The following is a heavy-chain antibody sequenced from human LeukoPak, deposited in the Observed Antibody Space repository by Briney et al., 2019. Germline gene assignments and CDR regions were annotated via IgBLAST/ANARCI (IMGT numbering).Heavy chain of an antibody. CDR1: GLTFSSDV. D-gene: IGHD3-16*01. Sequence: PGGSLRLSCVASGLTFSSDVMSWVRQVPGKGLEWVSGISGSGGSAYYPNSEKGRFTISRDNSDNRLYLQMNSLRAEDTAVYYCTKGGPWMITFGGAPDAFDIWGQGTMVTVSS. CDR3: TKGGPWMITFGGAPDAFDI. J-gene: IGHJ3*02. V-gene: IGHV3-23*01. CDR2: ISGSGGSA.